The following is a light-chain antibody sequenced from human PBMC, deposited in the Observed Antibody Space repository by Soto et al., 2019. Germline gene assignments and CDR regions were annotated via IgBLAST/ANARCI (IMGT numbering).Light chain of an antibody. CDR2: GAS. Sequence: IGMTQSPATLSLSPGERATLSCRASQSVNNYLAWYQQKPGQAPRLLIYGASNRATGIPDRFSGSGSGTDFTLTISRLEPEDFAVYYCQQYGSSGTFGQGTKVDIK. CDR3: QQYGSSGT. J-gene: IGKJ1*01. CDR1: QSVNNY. V-gene: IGKV3-20*01.